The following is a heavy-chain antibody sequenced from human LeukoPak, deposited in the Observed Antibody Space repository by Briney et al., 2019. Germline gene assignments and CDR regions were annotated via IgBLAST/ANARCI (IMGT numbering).Heavy chain of an antibody. CDR3: AKDLGDTVTTENYYYGMDV. J-gene: IGHJ6*02. CDR1: GFTFSSYA. D-gene: IGHD4-17*01. V-gene: IGHV3-23*01. Sequence: PGGSLRLSCAASGFTFSSYAMSWVRQAPGKGLEWVSAISGSGGSTCYADSVKGRFTISRDNSKNTLYLQMNSLRAEDTAVYYCAKDLGDTVTTENYYYGMDVWGQGTTVTVSS. CDR2: ISGSGGST.